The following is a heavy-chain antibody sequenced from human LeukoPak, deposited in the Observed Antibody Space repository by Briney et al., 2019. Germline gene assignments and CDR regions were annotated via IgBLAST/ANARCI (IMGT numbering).Heavy chain of an antibody. CDR1: GGSISSYY. CDR3: ARKGHYDILTGYSDGYYMDV. V-gene: IGHV4-59*01. D-gene: IGHD3-9*01. CDR2: IYYSGST. J-gene: IGHJ6*03. Sequence: PSETLSLTCTVSGGSISSYYWSWIRQPPGKGLEWIGYIYYSGSTNYNPSLKSRVTISVDTSKNQFSLKLSSVTAADTAVYYCARKGHYDILTGYSDGYYMDVWGKGTTVTVSS.